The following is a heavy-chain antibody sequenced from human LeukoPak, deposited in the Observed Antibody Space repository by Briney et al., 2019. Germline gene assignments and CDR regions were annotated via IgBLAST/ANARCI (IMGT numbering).Heavy chain of an antibody. D-gene: IGHD2-2*03. J-gene: IGHJ4*02. CDR3: ARDLGYCSSTSCYDFGY. CDR1: GFTFSSYA. CDR2: ISYDGSNK. V-gene: IGHV3-30-3*01. Sequence: GGSLRLSCAASGFTFSSYAMHWVRQTPGKGLEWVAVISYDGSNKYYADSVKGRFTISRDNSKNTLYLQMNSLRAEDTAVYYCARDLGYCSSTSCYDFGYWGQGTLVTVSS.